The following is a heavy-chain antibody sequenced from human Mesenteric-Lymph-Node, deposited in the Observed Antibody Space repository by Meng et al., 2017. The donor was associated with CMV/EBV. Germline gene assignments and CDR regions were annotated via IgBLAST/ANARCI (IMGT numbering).Heavy chain of an antibody. CDR2: MTAGNGNT. V-gene: IGHV1-3*01. CDR1: GYTFTSYG. D-gene: IGHD5-18*01. CDR3: ATGDAAMFWYYFDY. Sequence: AGYTFTSYGMQWVRQAPGQRLEWLGWMTAGNGNTQYSQKFQGRVTITRDTSASTAYMELSSLRSEDTAVYYCATGDAAMFWYYFDYWGQGTLVTVSS. J-gene: IGHJ4*02.